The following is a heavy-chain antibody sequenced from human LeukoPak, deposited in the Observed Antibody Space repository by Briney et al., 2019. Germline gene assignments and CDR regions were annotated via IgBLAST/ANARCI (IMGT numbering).Heavy chain of an antibody. J-gene: IGHJ5*02. D-gene: IGHD2-2*01. V-gene: IGHV1-18*01. CDR3: ARVRAGPADQDIVVVPAAMRFDP. Sequence: GASVKVSCKASGYTFTSYGISWVRQAPGQGLEWMGWISAYNGNTNYAQKLQGRVTMTTGTSTSTAYMELRSLRSDDTAVYYCARVRAGPADQDIVVVPAAMRFDPWGQGTLVTVSS. CDR1: GYTFTSYG. CDR2: ISAYNGNT.